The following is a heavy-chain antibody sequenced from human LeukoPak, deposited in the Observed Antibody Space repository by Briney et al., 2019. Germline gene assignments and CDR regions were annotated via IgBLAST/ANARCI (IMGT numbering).Heavy chain of an antibody. D-gene: IGHD3-22*01. V-gene: IGHV3-23*01. Sequence: GVSLRLSCGASGFTFSTYAMNWVRQAPGKGLEWVSAISGSGATTYYADSVKGRFTISRDNSKNTVYLQMNSLRAEDTAVYYCAKTYYDITYFDYWGQGTLVTASS. CDR2: ISGSGATT. CDR1: GFTFSTYA. CDR3: AKTYYDITYFDY. J-gene: IGHJ4*02.